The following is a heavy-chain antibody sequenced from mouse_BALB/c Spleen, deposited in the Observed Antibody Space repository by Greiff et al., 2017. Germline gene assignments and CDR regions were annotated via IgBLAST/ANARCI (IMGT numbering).Heavy chain of an antibody. D-gene: IGHD1-2*01. Sequence: VQLQQSGPELVRPGVSVKISCKGSGYTFTDYAMHWVKQSHAKGLEWIGVISTYSGNTNYNQKFKGKATMTVDKSSSAAYMELARMTSDDSAFYYCARGGQRLRYYFDYWGQGTTLTVSS. CDR1: GYTFTDYA. CDR3: ARGGQRLRYYFDY. V-gene: IGHV1-67*01. CDR2: ISTYSGNT. J-gene: IGHJ2*01.